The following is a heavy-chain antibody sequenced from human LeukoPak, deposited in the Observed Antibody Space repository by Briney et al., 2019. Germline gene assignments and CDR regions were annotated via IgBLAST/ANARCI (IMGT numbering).Heavy chain of an antibody. CDR1: GFTFSSYA. CDR2: ISGSGGST. J-gene: IGHJ6*02. Sequence: GGSLRLSCAASGFTFSSYAMSWVRQAPGKGLERVSAISGSGGSTYYADSVKGRFTISRDNSKNTLYLQMNSLRAEDTAVYYCAKERSITIFGVVITGMDVWGQGTTVTVSS. CDR3: AKERSITIFGVVITGMDV. D-gene: IGHD3-3*01. V-gene: IGHV3-23*01.